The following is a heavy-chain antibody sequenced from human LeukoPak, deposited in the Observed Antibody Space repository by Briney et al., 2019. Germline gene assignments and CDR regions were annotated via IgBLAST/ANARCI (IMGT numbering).Heavy chain of an antibody. CDR1: GDTLTELS. D-gene: IGHD3-16*02. CDR2: FDPEHGEM. CDR3: AREDCRSDRCYQAFDI. Sequence: GASVKVSCKVSGDTLTELSTHWVRQAPGKGLEWMGGFDPEHGEMIYAQKLQGRVTMTEDRSTDTAYMELSSLRSEDTAVYYCAREDCRSDRCYQAFDIWGQGTLVTVSP. V-gene: IGHV1-24*01. J-gene: IGHJ3*02.